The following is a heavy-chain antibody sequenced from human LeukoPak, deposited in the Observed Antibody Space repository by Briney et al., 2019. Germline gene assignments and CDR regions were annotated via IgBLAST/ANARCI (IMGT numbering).Heavy chain of an antibody. CDR2: ISTYNGNT. J-gene: IGHJ4*02. V-gene: IGHV1-18*01. CDR3: ARDNKEQQWLVTIDY. CDR1: GYTFTNYG. Sequence: ASVKVSCKASGYTFTNYGVSWVRQAPGQGLEWMGWISTYNGNTHYVQKLQGRLTMTTDTSTSTAYMELRSLRSDDTAVYYCARDNKEQQWLVTIDYWGQGTLVTVSS. D-gene: IGHD6-19*01.